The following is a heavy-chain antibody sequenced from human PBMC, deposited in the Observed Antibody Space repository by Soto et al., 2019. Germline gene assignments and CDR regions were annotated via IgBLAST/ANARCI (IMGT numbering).Heavy chain of an antibody. V-gene: IGHV3-11*01. CDR1: GFTFSDYY. J-gene: IGHJ4*02. D-gene: IGHD3-3*01. CDR3: ARDTPTYYDFWSGEGFDY. Sequence: GGSLRLSCAASGFTFSDYYMSWIRQAPGKGLEWVSYISSSGSTIYYADSVKGRFTISRDNAKNSLYLQMNSLRAEDTAVYYCARDTPTYYDFWSGEGFDYWGQGTLVTVSS. CDR2: ISSSGSTI.